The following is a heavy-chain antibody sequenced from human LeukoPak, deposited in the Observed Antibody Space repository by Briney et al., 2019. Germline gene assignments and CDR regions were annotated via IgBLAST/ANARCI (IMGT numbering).Heavy chain of an antibody. CDR3: ARLRGSCDY. CDR1: GRSISSSSYY. D-gene: IGHD2-15*01. V-gene: IGHV4-39*01. J-gene: IGHJ4*02. Sequence: SETLSLTCTVSGRSISSSSYYWGWLRQPPGKGLEWIGSIYYSGSTYYNPSLKSRVTISVDTSKNQFSLKLSSVNAADTAVYYCARLRGSCDYWGQGTLVTVSS. CDR2: IYYSGST.